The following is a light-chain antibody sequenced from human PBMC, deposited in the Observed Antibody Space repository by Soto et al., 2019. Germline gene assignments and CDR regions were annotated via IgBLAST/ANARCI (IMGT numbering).Light chain of an antibody. CDR3: QHYKTSPLS. J-gene: IGKJ4*01. CDR2: DAS. CDR1: QSIGST. V-gene: IGKV3-15*01. Sequence: IVMTQSPATLSVSPGERATLSCRASQSIGSTLAWYQQKPGQTPRLLIYDASTRATGIPARFSGIGSGTEFTLIISSLQSEDFAVYYCQHYKTSPLSFGGGTKVEI.